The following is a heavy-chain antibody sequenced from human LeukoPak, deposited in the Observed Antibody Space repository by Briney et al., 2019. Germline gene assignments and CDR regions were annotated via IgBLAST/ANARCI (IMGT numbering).Heavy chain of an antibody. V-gene: IGHV3-33*01. CDR1: GSTFSSYG. Sequence: GGSLRLSCAASGSTFSSYGMHWVRQAPGKGLEWVAVIWYDGSNKYYADSVKGRFTISRDNSKNTLYLQMNSLRAEDTAVYYCAREPPYDSSGNGGYWGQGTLVTVSS. J-gene: IGHJ4*02. D-gene: IGHD3-22*01. CDR3: AREPPYDSSGNGGY. CDR2: IWYDGSNK.